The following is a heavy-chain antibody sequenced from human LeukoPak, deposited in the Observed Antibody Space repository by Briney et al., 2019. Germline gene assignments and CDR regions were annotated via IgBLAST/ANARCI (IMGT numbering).Heavy chain of an antibody. J-gene: IGHJ3*02. CDR1: GYTFTSYD. D-gene: IGHD1-26*01. V-gene: IGHV1-46*01. Sequence: GASVKVSCKASGYTFTSYDINWVRQAPGQGLEWMGIINPGGGSTSYAQKFQGRVTMTRDTSTSTVYMELSTLRSEDTAVYYCARGRSGSDAFDIWGQGTMVTVSS. CDR2: INPGGGST. CDR3: ARGRSGSDAFDI.